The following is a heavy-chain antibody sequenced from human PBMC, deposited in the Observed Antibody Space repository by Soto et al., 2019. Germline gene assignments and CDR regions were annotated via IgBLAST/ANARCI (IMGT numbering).Heavy chain of an antibody. J-gene: IGHJ6*02. CDR2: IIPISDTT. V-gene: IGHV1-69*01. D-gene: IGHD2-2*01. Sequence: QVQLVKSGAEVKKPGSSVKVSCKASGGTFSSYAISWVRQAPGQGLEWMGGIIPISDTTNYAQKFQGRVTITADESTSTAYMELSSLRSEDTAVYYCARSQGSSTSLEIYYYYAYGMDVWGQGTTVTVSS. CDR1: GGTFSSYA. CDR3: ARSQGSSTSLEIYYYYAYGMDV.